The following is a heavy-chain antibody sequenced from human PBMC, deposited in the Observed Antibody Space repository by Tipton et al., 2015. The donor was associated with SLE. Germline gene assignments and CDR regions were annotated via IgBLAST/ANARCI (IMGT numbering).Heavy chain of an antibody. CDR3: ARGLNYYDSSGFQH. V-gene: IGHV4-34*01. CDR2: INHSGST. CDR1: GGSFSGYY. D-gene: IGHD3-22*01. Sequence: TLSLTCAAYGGSFSGYYWSWIRQPPGKGLEWIGEINHSGSTNYNPSLKSRVTISVDTFKNQFSLKLSSVTAADTAVYYCARGLNYYDSSGFQHWGQGTLVTVSS. J-gene: IGHJ1*01.